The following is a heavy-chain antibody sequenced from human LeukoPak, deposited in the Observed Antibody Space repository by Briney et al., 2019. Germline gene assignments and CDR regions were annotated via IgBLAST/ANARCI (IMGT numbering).Heavy chain of an antibody. V-gene: IGHV3-21*01. CDR1: GFTFSSYS. Sequence: PGGTLSLSCAASGFTFSSYSMNWVRQAPGKGLEWVSSISSSSSYIYYADSVKGRFTISRDNAKNSLYLQMNSLRAEDTAVYYCARGIADYFDYWGQGTLVTVSS. D-gene: IGHD6-13*01. CDR3: ARGIADYFDY. J-gene: IGHJ4*02. CDR2: ISSSSSYI.